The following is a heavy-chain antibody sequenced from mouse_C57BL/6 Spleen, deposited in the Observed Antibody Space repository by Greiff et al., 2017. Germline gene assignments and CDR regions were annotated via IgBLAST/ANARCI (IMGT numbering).Heavy chain of an antibody. CDR3: ARSTMVTKDFAY. Sequence: QVQLQQPGTELVKPGASVKLSCKASGYTFASYWMHWVKQRPGQGLEWIGNINPSNGGTNYNEKFKSKATLTVDKSSSTAYMQLSSLTSEDSAVYYCARSTMVTKDFAYWGQGTLVTVSA. CDR1: GYTFASYW. J-gene: IGHJ3*01. V-gene: IGHV1-53*01. CDR2: INPSNGGT. D-gene: IGHD2-2*01.